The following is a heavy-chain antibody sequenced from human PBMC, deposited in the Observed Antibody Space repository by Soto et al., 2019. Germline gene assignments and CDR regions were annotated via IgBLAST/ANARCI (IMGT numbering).Heavy chain of an antibody. CDR1: GFTFSSYT. J-gene: IGHJ4*02. CDR3: ARGMVYAMGFDD. CDR2: ISSSSTI. V-gene: IGHV3-48*02. D-gene: IGHD2-8*01. Sequence: GSLRLSCAASGFTFSSYTMNWVRQAPGKGLEWVSYISSSSTIYYADSVKGRFTISRDNAKNSLYLQMNSLRDEDTAVYYCARGMVYAMGFDDCGQGTRVTVAS.